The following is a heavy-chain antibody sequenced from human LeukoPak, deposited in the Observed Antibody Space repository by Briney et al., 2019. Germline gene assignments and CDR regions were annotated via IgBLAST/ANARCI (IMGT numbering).Heavy chain of an antibody. V-gene: IGHV1-18*01. J-gene: IGHJ4*02. D-gene: IGHD2/OR15-2a*01. CDR2: ISAYNGNT. CDR3: ARVNIGGYFDY. CDR1: GYTFTSYG. Sequence: ASVKVSCKASGYTFTSYGISWVRQAPGQGLEWMGWISAYNGNTNYAQKLQGRVTMTTDTSTSTACMELRSLRSDDTAVYYCARVNIGGYFDYWGQGTLVTVSS.